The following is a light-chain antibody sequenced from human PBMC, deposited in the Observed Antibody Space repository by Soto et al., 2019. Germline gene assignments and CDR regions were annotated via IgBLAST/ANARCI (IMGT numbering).Light chain of an antibody. CDR2: HND. V-gene: IGLV1-44*01. CDR1: SSNIGSNT. J-gene: IGLJ1*01. Sequence: QSVLTQPPPASGTPGQSVTISCSGRSSNIGSNTVDWHRQLPGTAPKLLIYHNDQRPSGVPDRFSGSKSGTSASLAISGLQSEDEADFFCAAWDDSLNVYVFGTGTKVTVL. CDR3: AAWDDSLNVYV.